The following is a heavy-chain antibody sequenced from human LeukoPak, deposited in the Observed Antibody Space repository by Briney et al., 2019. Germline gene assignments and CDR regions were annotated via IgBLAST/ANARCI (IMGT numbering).Heavy chain of an antibody. CDR2: ISAYNGNT. D-gene: IGHD3-10*01. CDR1: GYTLTSYG. J-gene: IGHJ4*02. Sequence: ASVKVSCKASGYTLTSYGISWVRQAPGQGLEWMGWISAYNGNTNYAQKLQGRVTMTTDTSTSTAYMELRSLRSDDTAVYYCASGGGLSWFGDRYYFDYWGQGTLVTVSS. CDR3: ASGGGLSWFGDRYYFDY. V-gene: IGHV1-18*01.